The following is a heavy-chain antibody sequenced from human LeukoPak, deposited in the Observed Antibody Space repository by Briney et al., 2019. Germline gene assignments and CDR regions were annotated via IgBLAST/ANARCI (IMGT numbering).Heavy chain of an antibody. CDR2: ISRDGSST. V-gene: IGHV3-74*01. Sequence: GGSLRLSCAASGISFSSHWMHWVRQAPGKGLVWVAHISRDGSSTTYADSVKGRFTISRDNSKNTLYLQMNSLRAEDTAVYYCARDHMVRGVILYYGMDVWGKGTTVTVSS. CDR3: ARDHMVRGVILYYGMDV. D-gene: IGHD3-10*01. CDR1: GISFSSHW. J-gene: IGHJ6*04.